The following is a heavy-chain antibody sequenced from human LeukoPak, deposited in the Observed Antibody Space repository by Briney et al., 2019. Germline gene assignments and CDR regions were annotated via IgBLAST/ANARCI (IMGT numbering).Heavy chain of an antibody. J-gene: IGHJ4*02. D-gene: IGHD2-15*01. CDR1: GYTFTGYY. CDR3: ARAVVVVATTAGDY. Sequence: ASVKVSCKASGYTFTGYYMHWVRQAPGQGLEWMGIINPSGGSTSYAQKFQGRVTMTRDSSTSTVYMELSSLRSDDTAVYYCARAVVVVATTAGDYWGQGTLVTVSS. CDR2: INPSGGST. V-gene: IGHV1-46*01.